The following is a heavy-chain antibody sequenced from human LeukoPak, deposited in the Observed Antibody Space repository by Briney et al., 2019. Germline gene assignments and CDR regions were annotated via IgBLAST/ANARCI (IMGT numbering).Heavy chain of an antibody. CDR3: ARRGYCSTTSCSLFWFDP. Sequence: SETLSLTCAVYGGSFSGYYWSWVRQPPGKGLEWIGEINHSGSTNYNPSLKSRVTISVDTSKNQFSLKLSSVTAAGTAVYYCARRGYCSTTSCSLFWFDPWGHGTLVTVSS. CDR1: GGSFSGYY. CDR2: INHSGST. V-gene: IGHV4-34*01. D-gene: IGHD2-2*01. J-gene: IGHJ5*02.